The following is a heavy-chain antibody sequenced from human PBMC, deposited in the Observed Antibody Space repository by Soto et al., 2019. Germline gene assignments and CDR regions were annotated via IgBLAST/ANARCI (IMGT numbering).Heavy chain of an antibody. Sequence: PGGSLRLSCAASGFTFDSYAMTWVRQAPGKGLEWVSTITGSANSIYYADSVKGRFTVSRDNSKNTLYLQMDSLRADDTAVFYCVKDAHNWFVPWGQGTLVTVSS. J-gene: IGHJ5*02. CDR1: GFTFDSYA. CDR3: VKDAHNWFVP. V-gene: IGHV3-23*01. CDR2: ITGSANSI.